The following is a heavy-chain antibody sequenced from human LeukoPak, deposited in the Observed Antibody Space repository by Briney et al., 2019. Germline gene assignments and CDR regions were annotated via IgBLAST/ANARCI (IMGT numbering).Heavy chain of an antibody. J-gene: IGHJ3*02. Sequence: GGSLRLSCAASGFTFSSYSMNWVRQAPGEGLEWVSSISSSSSYIYYADSVKGRFTISRDNAKNSLYLQMNSLRAEDTAVYYCARARYYYDRDAFDIWGQGTMVTVSS. CDR3: ARARYYYDRDAFDI. D-gene: IGHD3-22*01. V-gene: IGHV3-21*01. CDR1: GFTFSSYS. CDR2: ISSSSSYI.